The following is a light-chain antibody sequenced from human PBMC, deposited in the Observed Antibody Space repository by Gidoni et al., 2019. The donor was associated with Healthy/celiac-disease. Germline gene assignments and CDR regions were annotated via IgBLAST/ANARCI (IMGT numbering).Light chain of an antibody. Sequence: DIQMTQSPSSLAASVGDRVTITCQASQDISNYLNWYQQKPGKAPTLLIYDASNLETVVPSRFSGSGSGTDFPFTISSLQPEDIVTYYCQQYDNLLLYTFGQGTKLEIK. CDR2: DAS. V-gene: IGKV1-33*01. CDR1: QDISNY. J-gene: IGKJ2*01. CDR3: QQYDNLLLYT.